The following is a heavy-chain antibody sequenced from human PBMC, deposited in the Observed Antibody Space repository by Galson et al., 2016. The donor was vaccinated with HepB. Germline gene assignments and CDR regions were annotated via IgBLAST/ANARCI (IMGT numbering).Heavy chain of an antibody. V-gene: IGHV3-48*03. J-gene: IGHJ4*02. CDR3: TRRSSSCFDY. Sequence: SLRLSCAASGFTFRSYEMNWVRQAPGKGLEWVSYISSRGSPIYYADSVKGRFTISRDNAKNSLFLQMNSLRAEDTAVYYCTRRSSSCFDYWGLGTLVTVSS. CDR2: ISSRGSPI. CDR1: GFTFRSYE. D-gene: IGHD6-13*01.